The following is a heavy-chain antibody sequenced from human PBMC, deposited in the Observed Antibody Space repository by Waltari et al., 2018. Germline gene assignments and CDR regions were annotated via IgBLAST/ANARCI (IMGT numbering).Heavy chain of an antibody. CDR2: IYWNDDK. CDR1: GFSLSTSGVG. CDR3: AHRRPIAAAGRALFDS. Sequence: QITLKESGPTLVKPTQTLTLTCTFSGFSLSTSGVGVGWIRQPPGKALEWLALIYWNDDKRYSPSLKSRLTITKDTSKNQVVLTMTNMDPVDTATYYCAHRRPIAAAGRALFDSWGQGTLVTVSS. J-gene: IGHJ4*02. V-gene: IGHV2-5*01. D-gene: IGHD6-13*01.